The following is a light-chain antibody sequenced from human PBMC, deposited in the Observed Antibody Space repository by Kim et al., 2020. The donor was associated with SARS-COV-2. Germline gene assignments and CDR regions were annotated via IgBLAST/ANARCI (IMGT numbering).Light chain of an antibody. CDR2: GAS. Sequence: EIVLTQSPATLSVSPGESATLSCRASQSVSSNLAWYQQKPGQAPRLLIYGASTRATGSPVRFSGSGSGTEFTLTISSLQSEDFAVYYCQQYNNWPLTFGQGTKVDIK. V-gene: IGKV3-15*01. J-gene: IGKJ1*01. CDR3: QQYNNWPLT. CDR1: QSVSSN.